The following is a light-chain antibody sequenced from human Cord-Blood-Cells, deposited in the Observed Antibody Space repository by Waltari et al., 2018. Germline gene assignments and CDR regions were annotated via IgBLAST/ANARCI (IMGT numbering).Light chain of an antibody. V-gene: IGLV2-14*01. CDR3: SSYTSSGTVV. Sequence: QSALTQTASVSGSPGPSITISCTGTSSDVGGYNYVSWYQQDPGKSPKLMIYDVSNRHSGVPNRLSGSKSGNTASMTISGLQAEDEADYYCSSYTSSGTVVFGGGTKLTVL. J-gene: IGLJ2*01. CDR2: DVS. CDR1: SSDVGGYNY.